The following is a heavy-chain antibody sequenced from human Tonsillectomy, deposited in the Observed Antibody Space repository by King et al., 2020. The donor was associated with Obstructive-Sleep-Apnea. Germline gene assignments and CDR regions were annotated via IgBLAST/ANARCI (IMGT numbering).Heavy chain of an antibody. V-gene: IGHV4-31*03. CDR2: IYNGETS. CDR1: GGSIGSGGFY. J-gene: IGHJ4*02. CDR3: ARDHDRERGIFDY. Sequence: MQLQESGPGLVTPSQTLSLTCTVSGGSIGSGGFYWSWIRQLPGRDLEWIGYIYNGETSYSNPSLESRVTISADTSKDQFSLKLTSVTAADTAVYYCARDHDRERGIFDYWGQGTLVTVSS. D-gene: IGHD3-10*02.